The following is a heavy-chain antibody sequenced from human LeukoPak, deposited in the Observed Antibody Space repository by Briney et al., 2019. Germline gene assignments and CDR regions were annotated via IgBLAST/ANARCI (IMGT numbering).Heavy chain of an antibody. CDR3: TREDASSNRADAFDI. V-gene: IGHV3-30*04. CDR1: GFTFSSYA. J-gene: IGHJ3*02. Sequence: PGGSLRLSCAASGFTFSSYAMHWVRQAPGKGLEWVAVISYDGTDEYYSDSVKGRFTISRDNSKSTQYLEMNSLRAEDTAVYYCTREDASSNRADAFDIWGQGTMVTVSS. CDR2: ISYDGTDE. D-gene: IGHD4-11*01.